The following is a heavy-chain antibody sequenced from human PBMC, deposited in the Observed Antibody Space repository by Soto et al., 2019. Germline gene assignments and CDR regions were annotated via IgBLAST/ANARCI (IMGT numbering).Heavy chain of an antibody. Sequence: GGSLRLSCAASGFTFSNYWMTWVRQAPGKGLEWVANIKEDGSEKHYVASVKGRFTISRDNAKNSLYLQMNSLRVEDTAVYFCSRDVVVGAKALNYWGQGALVTAPQ. CDR3: SRDVVVGAKALNY. CDR1: GFTFSNYW. CDR2: IKEDGSEK. V-gene: IGHV3-7*01. J-gene: IGHJ4*02. D-gene: IGHD2-15*01.